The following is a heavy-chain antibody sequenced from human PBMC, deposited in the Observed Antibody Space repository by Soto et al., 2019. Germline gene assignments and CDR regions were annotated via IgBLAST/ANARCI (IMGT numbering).Heavy chain of an antibody. CDR2: LSYRGTT. CDR1: GDSISSINNY. D-gene: IGHD5-18*01. CDR3: ARGRGYSYGLDP. V-gene: IGHV4-30-4*01. Sequence: QVQLQESGPGLVKPSQTLSLTCTVSGDSISSINNYWSWIRQPPGGGLEWIGFLSYRGTTSYSPSLKSRVAISLDTSKNQFSLSLNFVTAADTAVYYCARGRGYSYGLDPWGQGSLVTVSS. J-gene: IGHJ5*02.